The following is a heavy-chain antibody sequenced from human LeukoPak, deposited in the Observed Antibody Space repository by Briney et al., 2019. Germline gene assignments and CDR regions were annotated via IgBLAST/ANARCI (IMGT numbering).Heavy chain of an antibody. Sequence: GGPLRLSCTASGFTFSSYWMHWVRQAPGKGLEWVSATSSSDAGTYHAESVRGRFTISRDNSKNTLYLQMNSLRADDAAVYYCARAPVTSCRGAFCYPFDIWGQGTLVTVSS. CDR1: GFTFSSYW. J-gene: IGHJ4*02. CDR3: ARAPVTSCRGAFCYPFDI. V-gene: IGHV3-23*01. CDR2: TSSSDAGT. D-gene: IGHD2-15*01.